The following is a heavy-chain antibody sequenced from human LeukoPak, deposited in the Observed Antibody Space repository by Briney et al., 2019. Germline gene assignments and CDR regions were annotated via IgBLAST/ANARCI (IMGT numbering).Heavy chain of an antibody. D-gene: IGHD2-21*02. CDR1: GFTFSSYG. CDR2: ISYDGSNK. J-gene: IGHJ4*02. CDR3: AKDYCGGDCYWKDY. Sequence: QAGGSLRLSCAASGFTFSSYGMHWVRQAPGKGLEWVAVISYDGSNKYYVDSVKGRFTISRDNSKNTLYLQMNSLRAEDTAVYYCAKDYCGGDCYWKDYWGQGTLVTVSS. V-gene: IGHV3-30*18.